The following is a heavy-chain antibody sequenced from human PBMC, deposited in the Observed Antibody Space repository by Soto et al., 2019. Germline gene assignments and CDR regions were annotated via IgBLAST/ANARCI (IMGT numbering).Heavy chain of an antibody. CDR1: GFTFSSYS. J-gene: IGHJ4*02. Sequence: EVQLVESGGGLVKPGGSLRLSCAASGFTFSSYSMNWVRQSPGKGLEWVSSISSSSSYIYYADSVKGRFTISRDNAKNSMYLQMNSLRAEDTAVYYCARDQPGYISGYGLGYWCQGTLVTVSS. CDR2: ISSSSSYI. CDR3: ARDQPGYISGYGLGY. D-gene: IGHD5-18*01. V-gene: IGHV3-21*01.